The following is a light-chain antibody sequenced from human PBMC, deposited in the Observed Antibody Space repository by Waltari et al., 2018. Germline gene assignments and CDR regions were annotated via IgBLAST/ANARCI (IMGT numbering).Light chain of an antibody. CDR3: QQHYTTPFT. V-gene: IGKV4-1*01. Sequence: DIVMTQSPDSLAVSLGERATINCKSSQSALYSSDNKNYLAWYQQKPGQPPKLLFYWASTRESGVPDRFSGSGSGTDFTLTISSLQAEDVAVYYCQQHYTTPFTFGPGTTVDIK. CDR2: WAS. J-gene: IGKJ3*01. CDR1: QSALYSSDNKNY.